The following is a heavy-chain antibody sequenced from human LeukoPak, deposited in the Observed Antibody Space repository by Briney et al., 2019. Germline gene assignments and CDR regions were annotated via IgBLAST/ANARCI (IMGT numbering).Heavy chain of an antibody. J-gene: IGHJ3*02. V-gene: IGHV4-59*01. CDR3: ATSSSGYYYGDAFDI. CDR2: IYYSGST. Sequence: SETLSLTCTVSGGSISSYYWSWIRQPPGKGLEWIVYIYYSGSTNYNPSLKSRVTISVDTSKNQFSLKLSSVTAADTAVYYCATSSSGYYYGDAFDIWGQGTMVTVSS. CDR1: GGSISSYY. D-gene: IGHD3-22*01.